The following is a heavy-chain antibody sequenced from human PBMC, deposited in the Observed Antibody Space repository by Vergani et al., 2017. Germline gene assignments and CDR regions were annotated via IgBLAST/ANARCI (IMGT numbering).Heavy chain of an antibody. CDR2: ISYDGSNK. CDR3: ARDREAAGTFDY. D-gene: IGHD6-13*01. V-gene: IGHV3-30-3*01. J-gene: IGHJ4*02. Sequence: QVQLVQSGAEVKKPGSSVKVSCKASGGTFSSYAISWVRQAPGKGLEWVAVISYDGSNKYYADSVKGRFTISRDNSKNTLYLQMNSLRAEDTAVYYCARDREAAGTFDYWGQGTLVTVSS. CDR1: GGTFSSYA.